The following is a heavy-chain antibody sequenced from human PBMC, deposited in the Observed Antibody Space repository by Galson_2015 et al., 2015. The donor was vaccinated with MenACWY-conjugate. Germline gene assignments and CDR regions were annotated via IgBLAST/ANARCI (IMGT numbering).Heavy chain of an antibody. CDR3: TRQSPLNFDY. V-gene: IGHV3-73*01. J-gene: IGHJ4*02. CDR1: GFSFSDSA. CDR2: IRSKRNNYAT. D-gene: IGHD2-8*01. Sequence: SLRLSCAASGFSFSDSAMHWVRQASGKGLEWVGRIRSKRNNYATTYAASVQGRFTISRDESERTAYLHMNSLKTEDTAIYYCTRQSPLNFDYWGRGVLVTVSS.